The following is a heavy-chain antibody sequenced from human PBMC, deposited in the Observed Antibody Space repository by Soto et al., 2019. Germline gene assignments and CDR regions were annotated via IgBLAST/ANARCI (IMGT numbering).Heavy chain of an antibody. Sequence: GASVKVSCKASGYTFTSYGISWVRQAPGQGLEWMGWISAYNGNTNYAQKLQGRVTMTTDTSTSTAYMELRSLRSDDTAVYYCARGTRGYSYGYYFDYWGQGTLVTVS. CDR2: ISAYNGNT. CDR3: ARGTRGYSYGYYFDY. V-gene: IGHV1-18*01. CDR1: GYTFTSYG. D-gene: IGHD5-18*01. J-gene: IGHJ4*02.